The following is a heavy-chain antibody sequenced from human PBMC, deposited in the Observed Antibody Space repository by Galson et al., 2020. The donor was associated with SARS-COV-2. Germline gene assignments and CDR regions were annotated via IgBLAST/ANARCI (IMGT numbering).Heavy chain of an antibody. CDR2: IWYDGSNK. CDR3: AKSPPDRYSYGTLDY. V-gene: IGHV3-33*06. CDR1: GFTFSSYG. J-gene: IGHJ4*02. D-gene: IGHD5-18*01. Sequence: GGSLRLSCAASGFTFSSYGMHWVRQAPGKGLEWVAVIWYDGSNKYYADSVKGRFTISRDNFKNTLYLQMNSLRAEDTAVYYCAKSPPDRYSYGTLDYWGQGTLVTVSS.